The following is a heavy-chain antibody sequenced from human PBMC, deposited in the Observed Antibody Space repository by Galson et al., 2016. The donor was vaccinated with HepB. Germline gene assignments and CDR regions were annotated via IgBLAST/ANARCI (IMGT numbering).Heavy chain of an antibody. CDR3: ASRSSYIDY. CDR1: SGSFSAYY. J-gene: IGHJ4*02. Sequence: ETLSLTCAVYSGSFSAYYWNWIRQSPGKGLEWIGEINHSGDTNYNPSLKSRVALSVDASKNQFSLSLPFVTAADTAVYYCASRSSYIDYWGQGTLVTVSS. CDR2: INHSGDT. V-gene: IGHV4-34*01.